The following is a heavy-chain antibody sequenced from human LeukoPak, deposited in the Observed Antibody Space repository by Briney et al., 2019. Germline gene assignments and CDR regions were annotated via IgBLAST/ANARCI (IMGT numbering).Heavy chain of an antibody. CDR3: ARGTNCSGGSCYKDY. J-gene: IGHJ4*02. CDR1: GGSFSGYY. CDR2: INHSGST. D-gene: IGHD2-15*01. V-gene: IGHV4-34*01. Sequence: SETLSLTCAVYGGSFSGYYWSWIRQPPGKGLEWIGEINHSGSTNYNPSLKSRVTISVDTSKNQFSLKLSSVTAADTAVYYCARGTNCSGGSCYKDYWGQGTLVTVSS.